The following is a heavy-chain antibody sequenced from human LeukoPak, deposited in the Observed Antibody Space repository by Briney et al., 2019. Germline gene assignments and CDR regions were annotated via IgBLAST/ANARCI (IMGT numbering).Heavy chain of an antibody. J-gene: IGHJ4*02. D-gene: IGHD3-16*01. V-gene: IGHV3-48*02. CDR1: GFTFSSYA. Sequence: GGSPRLSSAASGFTFSSYAMNWVRHAPGEGVEWVAHISSSSSTKYYEDSVKGRFTISTDNAKNSLYLQMSSLRDGDTAVYYCAKDAWGSFDYWGQGTLVTVSS. CDR2: ISSSSSTK. CDR3: AKDAWGSFDY.